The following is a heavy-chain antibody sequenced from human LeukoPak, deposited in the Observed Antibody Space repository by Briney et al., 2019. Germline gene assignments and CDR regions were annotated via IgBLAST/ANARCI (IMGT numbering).Heavy chain of an antibody. J-gene: IGHJ4*02. CDR2: VYARGYT. CDR1: GDSFSDYH. D-gene: IGHD3-22*01. Sequence: PSETLSLTCTVSGDSFSDYHWSWIRQPAGKRLEWIGRVYARGYTNYNPSLRSRVTMSLDTPKKQLSLRLSSVSAADTAVYYCARDGLYSNGYSYFDYWGQGTLVTVSP. V-gene: IGHV4-4*07. CDR3: ARDGLYSNGYSYFDY.